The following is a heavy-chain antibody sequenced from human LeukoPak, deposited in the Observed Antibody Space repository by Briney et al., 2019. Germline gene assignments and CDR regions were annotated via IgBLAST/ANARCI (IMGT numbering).Heavy chain of an antibody. V-gene: IGHV3-23*01. Sequence: GGSLRLSCAASGFIFSSYAMSWVRQAPGKGLEWVSAISGSGGSTYYADSVKGRFTISRDNSRNTLYLQMNSLRAEDTAVYYCPKGRLGYCTSTTCYAFDYWGQGTLVTVSS. CDR2: ISGSGGST. D-gene: IGHD2-2*01. CDR1: GFIFSSYA. J-gene: IGHJ4*02. CDR3: PKGRLGYCTSTTCYAFDY.